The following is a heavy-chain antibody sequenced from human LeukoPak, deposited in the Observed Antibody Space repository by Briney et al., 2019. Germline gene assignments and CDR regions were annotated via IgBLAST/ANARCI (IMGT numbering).Heavy chain of an antibody. CDR2: ISGSGGST. D-gene: IGHD2-21*01. CDR3: ARDDCGDTCYPGGY. CDR1: GFTFSSYA. V-gene: IGHV3-23*01. Sequence: GGSLRLSCAASGFTFSSYAMRWVRQAPGKGLEWVSAISGSGGSTYYADSVKGRFTISRDNSKNTLYLQMNSLRAEDTALYYCARDDCGDTCYPGGYWGQGTLVTVSS. J-gene: IGHJ4*02.